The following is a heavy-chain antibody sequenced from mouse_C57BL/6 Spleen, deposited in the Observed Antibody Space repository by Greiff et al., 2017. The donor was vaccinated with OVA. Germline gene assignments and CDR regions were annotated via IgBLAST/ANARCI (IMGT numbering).Heavy chain of an antibody. Sequence: LQQSGAELVRPGSSVKLSCKASGYTFTSYWMHWVKQRPIQGLEWIGNIDPSDSETHYIQKFKDKATLTVDKSSSTAYMQLSGLTSEDSAVYCCAREGFDDWGQGTTLTVSS. CDR3: AREGFDD. CDR2: IDPSDSET. CDR1: GYTFTSYW. V-gene: IGHV1-52*01. J-gene: IGHJ2*01.